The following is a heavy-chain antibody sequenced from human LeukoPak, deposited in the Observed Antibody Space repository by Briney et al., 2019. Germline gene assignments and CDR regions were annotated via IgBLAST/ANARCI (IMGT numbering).Heavy chain of an antibody. D-gene: IGHD3-10*01. Sequence: ASVKVSCKTSGYSFTDYYMHWVRQAPGQGLEWMGIINPSGGSTSYAQKFQGRVTMTRDTSTSTVYLELSSLRSEDTAVYYCARYRLGMVRGFDPWGQGTLVTVSS. CDR3: ARYRLGMVRGFDP. CDR1: GYSFTDYY. CDR2: INPSGGST. J-gene: IGHJ5*02. V-gene: IGHV1-46*01.